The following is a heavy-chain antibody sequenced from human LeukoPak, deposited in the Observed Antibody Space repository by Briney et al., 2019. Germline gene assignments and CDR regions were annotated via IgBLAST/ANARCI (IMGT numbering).Heavy chain of an antibody. V-gene: IGHV1-69*06. CDR1: GGTFSSYA. Sequence: VASVKVSCKASGGTFSSYAISWVRQAPGQGLEWMGGIIPIFGTANYAQKFQGRVTITADKSTSTAYMELSSLRSEDTAVYYCALMGLYYYGSGTLPNGDWGQGTLVTVSS. CDR2: IIPIFGTA. CDR3: ALMGLYYYGSGTLPNGD. D-gene: IGHD3-10*01. J-gene: IGHJ4*02.